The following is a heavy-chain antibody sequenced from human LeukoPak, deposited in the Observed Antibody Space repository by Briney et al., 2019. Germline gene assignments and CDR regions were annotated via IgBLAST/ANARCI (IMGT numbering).Heavy chain of an antibody. V-gene: IGHV3-7*01. CDR2: IKQDGSEK. CDR3: ARALIAAAGTGYYYYYGMDV. J-gene: IGHJ6*02. CDR1: GFTFSSYW. Sequence: PGGSLRLSCAASGFTFSSYWMSWVRQAPGKGLEWVANIKQDGSEKYYVDSVKGRFTISRDNAKNSLYLQMNSLRAEDTAVYYCARALIAAAGTGYYYYYGMDVWGQGTTVTVSS. D-gene: IGHD6-13*01.